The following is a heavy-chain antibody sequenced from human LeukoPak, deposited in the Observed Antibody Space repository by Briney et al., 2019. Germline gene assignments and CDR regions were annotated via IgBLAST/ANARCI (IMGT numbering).Heavy chain of an antibody. D-gene: IGHD2-2*01. CDR1: GYIFTSYG. V-gene: IGHV1-18*01. Sequence: ASVKVSCKASGYIFTSYGISWVRQAPGQGLEWMGWISAYNGNTNYAQKLQGRVTMTTDTSTSTAYMELRSLRSDDTAVYYCARDVRSTYYYYYMDVWGKGTTVTVSS. CDR2: ISAYNGNT. J-gene: IGHJ6*03. CDR3: ARDVRSTYYYYYMDV.